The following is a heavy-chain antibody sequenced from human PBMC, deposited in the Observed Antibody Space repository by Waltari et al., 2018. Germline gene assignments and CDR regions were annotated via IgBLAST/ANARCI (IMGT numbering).Heavy chain of an antibody. CDR2: IYHSGGT. D-gene: IGHD3-16*01. CDR1: GYSISSGYY. J-gene: IGHJ3*02. Sequence: QVQLQESGPGLVKPSETLSLTCAVSGYSISSGYYWGWIRQPPGKGLEWIGSIYHSGGTYYNPALKSRVTISVDTSKNQFSLKLSSVTAADTAVYYCARHGAAKGAFDIWGQGTMVTVSS. V-gene: IGHV4-38-2*01. CDR3: ARHGAAKGAFDI.